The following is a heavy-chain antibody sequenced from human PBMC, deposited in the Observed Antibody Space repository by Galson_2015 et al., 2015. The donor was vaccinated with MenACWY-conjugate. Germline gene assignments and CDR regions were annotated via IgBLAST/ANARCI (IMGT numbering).Heavy chain of an antibody. V-gene: IGHV3-48*03. Sequence: SLRLSCAASGFTFSNHGMNWVRQTPGKGLEWLSYISSSGSTIYYADSLKGRFTISRDNAKNSLYLQMKSLRPEDTAVFYCARDLSSVWYSAFDLWGQGTMVSVSS. J-gene: IGHJ3*01. CDR3: ARDLSSVWYSAFDL. CDR1: GFTFSNHG. D-gene: IGHD6-13*01. CDR2: ISSSGSTI.